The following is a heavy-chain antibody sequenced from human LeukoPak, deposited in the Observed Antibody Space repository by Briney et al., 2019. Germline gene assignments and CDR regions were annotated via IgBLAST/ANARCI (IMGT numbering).Heavy chain of an antibody. Sequence: KPAETLSLTCTVSGGSISSSGYYWSWIRQPPGKGLEWIGYIYQSGSTYYNPSLKSRVTISIDRSTNQFPLKLSAVTAEDTAVYYCARAGDEYYMDVWGKATTVTVPS. CDR3: ARAGDEYYMDV. CDR2: IYQSGST. D-gene: IGHD7-27*01. J-gene: IGHJ6*03. V-gene: IGHV4-30-2*01. CDR1: GGSISSSGYY.